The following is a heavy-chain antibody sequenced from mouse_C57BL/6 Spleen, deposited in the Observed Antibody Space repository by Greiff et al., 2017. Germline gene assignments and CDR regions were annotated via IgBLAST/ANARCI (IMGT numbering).Heavy chain of an antibody. D-gene: IGHD3-3*01. J-gene: IGHJ2*01. V-gene: IGHV1-15*01. CDR1: GYTFTDYE. CDR2: IDPETGGT. CDR3: TRGGTPDY. Sequence: QVHVKQSGAELVRPGASVTLSCKASGYTFTDYEMHWVKQTPVHGLEWIGAIDPETGGTAYNQKFKGKAILTADKSSSTAYMELRSLTSEDSAVYYCTRGGTPDYWGQGTTLTVSS.